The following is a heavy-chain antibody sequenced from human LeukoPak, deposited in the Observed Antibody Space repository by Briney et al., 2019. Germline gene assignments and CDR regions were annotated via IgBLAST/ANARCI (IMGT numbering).Heavy chain of an antibody. V-gene: IGHV1-69*05. CDR1: GGTFSSYA. Sequence: GASVKVSCKASGGTFSSYAISWVRQALGQGLEWMGGIIPIFGTANYAQKFQGRVTITTDESTSTAYMELSSLRSEDTAVYYCARDVRNYYYYMDVWGKGTTVTVSS. CDR2: IIPIFGTA. J-gene: IGHJ6*03. CDR3: ARDVRNYYYYMDV.